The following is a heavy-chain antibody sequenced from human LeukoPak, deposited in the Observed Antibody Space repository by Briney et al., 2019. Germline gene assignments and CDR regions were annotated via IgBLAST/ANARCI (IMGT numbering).Heavy chain of an antibody. CDR1: GFTFSSYT. J-gene: IGHJ4*02. CDR2: ISSSGGST. V-gene: IGHV3-23*01. Sequence: GGSLRLSCAASGFTFSSYTMSWVRQAPGKGLEWVSTISSSGGSTYYTDSVKGRFTISRDNSKNTLYLQMNSLRAEDTAVDSCARELSGYYFDYWGQGTLVTVSS. D-gene: IGHD2-15*01. CDR3: ARELSGYYFDY.